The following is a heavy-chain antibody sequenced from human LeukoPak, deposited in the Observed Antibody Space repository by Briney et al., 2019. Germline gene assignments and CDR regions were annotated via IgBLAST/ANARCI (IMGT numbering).Heavy chain of an antibody. V-gene: IGHV4-59*01. CDR1: GVSISSYY. Sequence: SETLSLTCTVSGVSISSYYWSWIRQPPGKGLEWIGYIYYSGSTNYNPSLKGRVTISIDTSKNQFSLKLSSVTAADTAVYYCARGAVITMVRGPRGYYYYMDVWGKGTTVTVSS. J-gene: IGHJ6*03. D-gene: IGHD3-10*01. CDR3: ARGAVITMVRGPRGYYYYMDV. CDR2: IYYSGST.